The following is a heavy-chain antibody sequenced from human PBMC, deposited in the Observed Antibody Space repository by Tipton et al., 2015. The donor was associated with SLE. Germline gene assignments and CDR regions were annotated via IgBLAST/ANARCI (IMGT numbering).Heavy chain of an antibody. Sequence: TLSLTCTVSGGSVSIGDYYWSWIRQDPGKGLEWSGRVHTSGSTSYNPSLKSRLTMSVDMSNNQLYLRLSSVTAADTALYYCVRVIVPASRGAFDIWGQGTMVTVSS. J-gene: IGHJ3*02. CDR2: VHTSGST. D-gene: IGHD2-2*01. CDR3: VRVIVPASRGAFDI. V-gene: IGHV4-61*02. CDR1: GGSVSIGDYY.